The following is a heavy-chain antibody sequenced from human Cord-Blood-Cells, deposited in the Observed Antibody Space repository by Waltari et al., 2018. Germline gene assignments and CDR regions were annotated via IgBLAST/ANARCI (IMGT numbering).Heavy chain of an antibody. D-gene: IGHD2-15*01. CDR2: INAGNGNT. Sequence: QVQLVQSGAEVKKPGASVKVSCKASGYTFTSYAMHWVRQAPGQRLEWMGWINAGNGNTKYSQKFQGRVTNTRDTSASTAYMELSSLRSEDTAVYYCARDLTPNTLGYCSGGSCYYYYYGMDVWGQGTTVTVSS. J-gene: IGHJ6*02. CDR1: GYTFTSYA. CDR3: ARDLTPNTLGYCSGGSCYYYYYGMDV. V-gene: IGHV1-3*01.